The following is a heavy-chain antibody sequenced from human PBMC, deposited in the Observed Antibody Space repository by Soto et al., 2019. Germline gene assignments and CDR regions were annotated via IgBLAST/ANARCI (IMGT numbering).Heavy chain of an antibody. D-gene: IGHD6-6*01. V-gene: IGHV2-5*02. CDR3: AHSGDRGIAARSFDY. Sequence: QITLKESGPTLVKPTQTLTLTCTFSGFSLSTSGVGVGWIRQPPGKALEWLALIYWDDDKRYSPSLKSRLTITLDTSKIQVLLTLANIDPVDTATYYCAHSGDRGIAARSFDYWGQGTLVTVSA. CDR2: IYWDDDK. CDR1: GFSLSTSGVG. J-gene: IGHJ4*02.